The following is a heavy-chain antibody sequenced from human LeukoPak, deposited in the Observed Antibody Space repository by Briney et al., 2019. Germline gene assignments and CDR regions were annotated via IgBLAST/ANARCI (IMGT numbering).Heavy chain of an antibody. CDR1: GFTFSVYS. J-gene: IGHJ4*02. D-gene: IGHD2-21*02. CDR2: ISGSGTTM. CDR3: ARDVASCGGDCYSDGY. V-gene: IGHV3-48*02. Sequence: GGSLRLSCAASGFTFSVYSMTWVRQAPGKGLEWVSYISGSGTTMYHADSVKGRFTISRDNAKNSLYLQMNSLRDEDTAIYYCARDVASCGGDCYSDGYWGQGTLVTVSS.